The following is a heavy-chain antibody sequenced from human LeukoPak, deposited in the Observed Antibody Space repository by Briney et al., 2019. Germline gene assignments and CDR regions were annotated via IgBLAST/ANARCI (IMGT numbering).Heavy chain of an antibody. CDR3: ARDGTSCCYMHV. CDR1: GGSISSHH. Sequence: SETLSLTCTVSGGSISSHHWSWIRLPPGKGLEWIGYIYYSGSTNYNPSLKSRVTISLDTSKNQFSLKLNSVTAADTAVYYCARDGTSCCYMHVWGKGTTVNVSS. J-gene: IGHJ6*03. V-gene: IGHV4-59*11. D-gene: IGHD2-2*01. CDR2: IYYSGST.